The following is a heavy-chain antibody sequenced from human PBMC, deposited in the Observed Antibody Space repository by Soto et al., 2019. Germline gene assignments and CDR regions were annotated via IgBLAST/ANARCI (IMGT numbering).Heavy chain of an antibody. J-gene: IGHJ4*02. D-gene: IGHD6-6*01. Sequence: LSLTCTVSGGSISSSTYYWGWIRQPPGKGLEWIGSIYYSGSTYYNPSLKSRVTISVDTSKNQFSLKLSSVTAADTAVYYCARVSGIAARLGGEYDYWGQG. CDR3: ARVSGIAARLGGEYDY. V-gene: IGHV4-39*01. CDR2: IYYSGST. CDR1: GGSISSSTYY.